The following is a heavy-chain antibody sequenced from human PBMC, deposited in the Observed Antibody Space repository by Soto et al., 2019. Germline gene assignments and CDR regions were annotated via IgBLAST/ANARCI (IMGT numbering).Heavy chain of an antibody. CDR2: ISPSSTYR. CDR3: VRGGDGGLTEH. V-gene: IGHV3-11*06. D-gene: IGHD2-21*01. CDR1: GFPFNDYY. J-gene: IGHJ1*01. Sequence: QVHLVESGGGLVKPGGSLILSCPTSGFPFNDYYMNWIRQAPGKGLEWLSHISPSSTYRYYADSVKGRFTISRDNTKSSQFLQMNSLGAEDTAVYYCVRGGDGGLTEHWGQG.